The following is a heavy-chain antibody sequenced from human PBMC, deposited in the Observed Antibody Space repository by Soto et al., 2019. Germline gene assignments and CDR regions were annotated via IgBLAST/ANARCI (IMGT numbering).Heavy chain of an antibody. CDR2: IYHTGNT. CDR3: AKGTFYYETNDHPNCVAY. J-gene: IGHJ4*02. Sequence: QVQLQVSGPGLVKPSGTLSLTCAVSGVSLPTNNWWTWVRQSPGKGLEWLGEIYHTGNTNYNPTLNSRVTMSIYKSKNHFALRLTSVTAADTAVYYCAKGTFYYETNDHPNCVAYWAQGTLVTVSS. CDR1: GVSLPTNNW. D-gene: IGHD3-22*01. V-gene: IGHV4-4*02.